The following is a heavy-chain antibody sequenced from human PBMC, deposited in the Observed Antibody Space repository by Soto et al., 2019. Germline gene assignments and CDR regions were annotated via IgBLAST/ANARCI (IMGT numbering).Heavy chain of an antibody. CDR2: ISGGSANT. CDR1: GFSFGNYA. V-gene: IGHV3-23*01. D-gene: IGHD6-13*01. J-gene: IGHJ4*02. Sequence: GGSLRLSCAASGFSFGNYAMTWVRQAPGKGLEWVSAISGGSANTFFADSVKGRFTISRDNSKSTLYLQMNSLRVEDTAIYYCAKASSISWGGFDYWGQGAPVTVSS. CDR3: AKASSISWGGFDY.